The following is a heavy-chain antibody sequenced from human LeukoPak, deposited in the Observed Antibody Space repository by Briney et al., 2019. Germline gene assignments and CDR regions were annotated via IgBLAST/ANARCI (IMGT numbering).Heavy chain of an antibody. J-gene: IGHJ3*02. D-gene: IGHD6-13*01. CDR1: GGSISSVSYY. CDR3: AREKEQQLAFDAIDI. Sequence: SETLSLTCTVSGGSISSVSYYWSCIRQPAGKGLEWIGRIYTSGSTNYNPSIKIHITISVDTFENQFSLEPSTVAAAYTAVYYCAREKEQQLAFDAIDIWGQGTMVTVSS. CDR2: IYTSGST. V-gene: IGHV4-61*02.